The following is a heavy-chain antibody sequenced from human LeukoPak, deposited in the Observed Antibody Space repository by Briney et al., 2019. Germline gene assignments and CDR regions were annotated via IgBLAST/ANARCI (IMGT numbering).Heavy chain of an antibody. Sequence: SETLSLTCAVSGYSISSGYYWGWIRQPPGKGLEWIGSIYHSGSTYYNPSLKSRVTISVDTSKNQFSLKLSSVTAADTAVYYCARGPNSSSWFHWFDPWGQGTLVTVSS. D-gene: IGHD6-13*01. V-gene: IGHV4-38-2*01. CDR2: IYHSGST. CDR1: GYSISSGYY. J-gene: IGHJ5*02. CDR3: ARGPNSSSWFHWFDP.